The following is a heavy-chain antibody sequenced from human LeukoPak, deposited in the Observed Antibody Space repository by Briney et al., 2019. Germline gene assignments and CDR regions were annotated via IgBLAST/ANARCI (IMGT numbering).Heavy chain of an antibody. CDR2: IYSSGTT. V-gene: IGHV4-59*01. CDR3: ARGGMIVDAFDI. D-gene: IGHD3-22*01. CDR1: GGPISSSY. J-gene: IGHJ3*02. Sequence: SETLSLTCTVSGGPISSSYWSWIRRPPGKGLEWIGNIYSSGTTNYNPSLKSRVTMSVDTSKNQFSLKLSSVTAADTAVYYCARGGMIVDAFDIWGQGTMVTVSS.